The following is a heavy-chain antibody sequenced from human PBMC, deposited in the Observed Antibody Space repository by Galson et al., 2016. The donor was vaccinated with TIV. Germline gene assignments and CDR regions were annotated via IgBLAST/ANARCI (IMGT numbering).Heavy chain of an antibody. Sequence: SLRLSCAASGFSFRNYVMSWVRLAPGKGLEWVSSLSLSGSHTYYAESVKGRFTISRDNSKYTLFLQLNSLRVGDTAIYYCAKVGTSGGYSWDAFDVWGQGTVVTVSS. CDR1: GFSFRNYV. D-gene: IGHD1-26*01. J-gene: IGHJ3*01. CDR3: AKVGTSGGYSWDAFDV. CDR2: LSLSGSHT. V-gene: IGHV3-23*01.